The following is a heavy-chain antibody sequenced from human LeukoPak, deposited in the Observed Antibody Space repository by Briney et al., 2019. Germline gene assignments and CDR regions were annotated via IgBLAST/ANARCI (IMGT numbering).Heavy chain of an antibody. J-gene: IGHJ6*02. CDR3: ARVMLLRGYSGYDLNYGMDV. V-gene: IGHV3-53*01. D-gene: IGHD5-12*01. CDR2: IYSGGST. Sequence: GGSLRLSCAASGFTVSSNYMSWVRQAPGKGLEWVSVIYSGGSTYHADSVKGRFTISRDNSKNTLYLQMNSLRAEDTAVYYCARVMLLRGYSGYDLNYGMDVWGQGTTVTVSS. CDR1: GFTVSSNY.